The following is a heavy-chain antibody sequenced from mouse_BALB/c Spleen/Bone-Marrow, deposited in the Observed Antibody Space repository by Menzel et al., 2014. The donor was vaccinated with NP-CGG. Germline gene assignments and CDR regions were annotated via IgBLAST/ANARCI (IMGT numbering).Heavy chain of an antibody. J-gene: IGHJ3*01. V-gene: IGHV1-18*01. CDR3: ARSYGYERSWFAY. Sequence: VQLKESGPEVVKPGASVKISCKTSGYTFTEYTMHWVKQSHGKSLEWIGGINPNNGGTTYNQKFKGKATLTVDESSSTAYMELRSLTSEDSAVYYCARSYGYERSWFAYWGQGTLVTVSA. CDR2: INPNNGGT. CDR1: GYTFTEYT. D-gene: IGHD2-2*01.